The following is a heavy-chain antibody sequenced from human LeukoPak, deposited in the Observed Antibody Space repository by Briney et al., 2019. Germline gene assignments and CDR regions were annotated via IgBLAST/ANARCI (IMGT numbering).Heavy chain of an antibody. CDR3: ARVDPRYYYYYMDV. Sequence: SSETLSLTCTVSGGSISSYYWSWIRQPPGKGLEWIGYIYYSGSTNYNPSLKSRVTISVDTSKNQFPLKLSSVTAADTAVYYCARVDPRYYYYYMDVWGKGTTVTVSS. V-gene: IGHV4-59*01. CDR1: GGSISSYY. J-gene: IGHJ6*03. CDR2: IYYSGST.